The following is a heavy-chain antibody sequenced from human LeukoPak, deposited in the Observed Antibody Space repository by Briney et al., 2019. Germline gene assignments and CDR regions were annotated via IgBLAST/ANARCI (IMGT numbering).Heavy chain of an antibody. D-gene: IGHD4-23*01. Sequence: GGSLRLSCAASGFTFDDYAMHWVRQATGKGLEWVSGISWNSGSIGYADSVKGRFTISRDNAKNSLYLQMNSLRAEDTAVYYCAKDPGPIYGGGEIWGPFDYWGQGTLVTVSS. CDR1: GFTFDDYA. CDR2: ISWNSGSI. J-gene: IGHJ4*02. CDR3: AKDPGPIYGGGEIWGPFDY. V-gene: IGHV3-9*01.